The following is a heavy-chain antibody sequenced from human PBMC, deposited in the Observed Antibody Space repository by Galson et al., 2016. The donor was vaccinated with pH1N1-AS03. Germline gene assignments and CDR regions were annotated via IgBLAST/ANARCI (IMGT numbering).Heavy chain of an antibody. D-gene: IGHD5-24*01. CDR1: GFSLSTGGMR. J-gene: IGHJ6*02. V-gene: IGHV2-70*04. CDR3: ARTLNYNTGLDF. CDR2: IDWDDGT. Sequence: PALVKPTQTLTLTCTVSGFSLSTGGMRVSWIRQPPGKALEWLGRIDWDDGTFYSTSLKTRLTISKDTSKNQVVLTMTNMDPLDTGTYYCARTLNYNTGLDFWGPGATVTVSS.